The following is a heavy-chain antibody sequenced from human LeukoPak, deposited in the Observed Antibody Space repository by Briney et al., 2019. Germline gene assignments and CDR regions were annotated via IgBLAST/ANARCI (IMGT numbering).Heavy chain of an antibody. D-gene: IGHD2-15*01. CDR3: ARLSNIYCSGGGCRGAFDI. J-gene: IGHJ3*02. Sequence: SETLSLTCTVSDDSIRSSSYYWGWIRQPPGKGVGWVVIIYYSGSTSYNPSLKSRVTISVDTSKNLVSLKLSSVTAADTAMYYCARLSNIYCSGGGCRGAFDIWGQGTMVTVSS. V-gene: IGHV4-39*01. CDR1: DDSIRSSSYY. CDR2: IYYSGST.